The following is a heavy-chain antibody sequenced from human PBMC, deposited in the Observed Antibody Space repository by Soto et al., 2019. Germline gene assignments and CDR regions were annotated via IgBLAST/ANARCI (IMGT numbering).Heavy chain of an antibody. J-gene: IGHJ6*02. V-gene: IGHV3-13*01. CDR2: IGAASDT. CDR3: ARVTPGNNLYYFSGLDV. CDR1: GFTCSNYD. Sequence: GGSLRLSCAASGFTCSNYDMHWVRQAPGEGLEWVSGIGAASDTYYPVSVQGRFTVSRDNAKKSLYLQMNSLRPEDTGVFYCARVTPGNNLYYFSGLDVWGQGTSVTVSS. D-gene: IGHD1-1*01.